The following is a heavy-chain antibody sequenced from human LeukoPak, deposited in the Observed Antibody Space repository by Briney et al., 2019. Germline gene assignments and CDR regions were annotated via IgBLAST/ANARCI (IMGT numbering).Heavy chain of an antibody. CDR1: GFTFDDYG. Sequence: PGGSLRPSCAASGFTFDDYGMIWGRQAPGKGLGWVSRINWNGGDTRYADSVKCRFTISRDNAKNSLYLQMNSLVGEDAAFDYCARGGIWYPDYWGQGTLVTVSS. CDR2: INWNGGDT. CDR3: ARGGIWYPDY. J-gene: IGHJ4*02. D-gene: IGHD2/OR15-2a*01. V-gene: IGHV3-20*04.